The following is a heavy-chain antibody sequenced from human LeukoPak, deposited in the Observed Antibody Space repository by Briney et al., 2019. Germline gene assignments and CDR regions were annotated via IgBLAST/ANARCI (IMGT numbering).Heavy chain of an antibody. V-gene: IGHV4-30-4*08. CDR2: IYYSGST. CDR3: ARAAPLLIVVGYFDY. Sequence: SETLSLTCTVSGGSISSGDYYWSWIRQPPGKGLEWIGYIYYSGSTYYNPSLKSRVTISVDTSKNQFSLKLSSVTAADTAVYDCARAAPLLIVVGYFDYWGQGTLVTVSS. CDR1: GGSISSGDYY. D-gene: IGHD2-2*01. J-gene: IGHJ4*02.